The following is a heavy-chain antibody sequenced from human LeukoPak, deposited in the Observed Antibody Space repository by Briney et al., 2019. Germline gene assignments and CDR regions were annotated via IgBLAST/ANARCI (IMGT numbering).Heavy chain of an antibody. CDR1: GGSISSSSYY. Sequence: PSETLSLTCTVSGGSISSSSYYWGWIRQPPGKGLEWIGYIYYSGSTNYNPSLKSRVTISVDTPKNQFSLKLSSVTAADTAVYYCARVSVRDYYYYYGMDVWGQGTTVTVSS. V-gene: IGHV4-61*05. CDR3: ARVSVRDYYYYYGMDV. CDR2: IYYSGST. D-gene: IGHD4-11*01. J-gene: IGHJ6*02.